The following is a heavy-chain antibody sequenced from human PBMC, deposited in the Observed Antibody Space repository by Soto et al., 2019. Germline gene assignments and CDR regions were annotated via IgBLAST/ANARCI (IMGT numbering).Heavy chain of an antibody. CDR3: AIYTGVVPAAIPYYYGMDV. J-gene: IGHJ6*02. Sequence: QVQLVQSGAEVKKPGSSVKVSCKASGGTFSSYAISWVRQAPGQGLEWMGGIIPIFGTANYAQKFQGRVTITADESTSTAYMELSSLRSEDTGVYYCAIYTGVVPAAIPYYYGMDVWGQGTTVTVSS. V-gene: IGHV1-69*01. D-gene: IGHD2-2*01. CDR1: GGTFSSYA. CDR2: IIPIFGTA.